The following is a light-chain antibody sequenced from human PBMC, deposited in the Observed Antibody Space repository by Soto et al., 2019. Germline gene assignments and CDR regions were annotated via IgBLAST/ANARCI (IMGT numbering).Light chain of an antibody. CDR1: QSISSY. CDR2: AAS. J-gene: IGKJ4*01. Sequence: DIQMTQSQSSLSASVGDRVTITCRASQSISSYLNWYQQKPGKAPKLLIYAASSLQSGVPSRFSGSGSGTDFTLTISSLQPEDFATYYCQQSYSTPLTFDGGTKVDIK. CDR3: QQSYSTPLT. V-gene: IGKV1-39*01.